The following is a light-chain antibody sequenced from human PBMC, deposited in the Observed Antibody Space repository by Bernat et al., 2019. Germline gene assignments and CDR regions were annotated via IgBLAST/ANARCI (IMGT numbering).Light chain of an antibody. CDR2: GAS. J-gene: IGKJ2*01. Sequence: EIVLTQSPGTLSLSLGDRVTLSCRASQSGSSSYLARYQHKPGQAPTLLFYGASSTASGIPDRFSGRGSGTDFTLVISRLEPEDSAVYYCHQYGNSWYTVGQRTKLEIE. CDR1: QSGSSSY. CDR3: HQYGNSWYT. V-gene: IGKV3-20*01.